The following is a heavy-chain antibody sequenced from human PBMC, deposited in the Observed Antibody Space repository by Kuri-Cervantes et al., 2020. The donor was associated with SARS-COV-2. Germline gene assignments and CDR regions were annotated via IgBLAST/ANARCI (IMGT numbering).Heavy chain of an antibody. Sequence: ASVKVSCKASGYTFTSYDINWVRQATGQGLEWMGWMNPNSGNTGYAQKFQGRVTITADESTSTAYMELSSLRSEDTAVYYCARGGGRLRWSRAYYYYMDVWGKGTTVTVSS. V-gene: IGHV1-8*03. J-gene: IGHJ6*03. D-gene: IGHD4-23*01. CDR1: GYTFTSYD. CDR2: MNPNSGNT. CDR3: ARGGGRLRWSRAYYYYMDV.